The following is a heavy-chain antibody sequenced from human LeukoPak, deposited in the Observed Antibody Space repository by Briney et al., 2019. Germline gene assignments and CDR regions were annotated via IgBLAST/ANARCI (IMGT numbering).Heavy chain of an antibody. CDR3: ARGSGYDWASFYDY. J-gene: IGHJ4*02. D-gene: IGHD5-12*01. V-gene: IGHV4-61*02. CDR2: IYTSEST. Sequence: PSQTLSLTCTVSGGSISSGSFYWSWIRQPAGKGLEWIGRIYTSESTNYNPSLKSRVTISVDTSKKQFSLKLRSVTAADTAVYYCARGSGYDWASFYDYWGQGTLVTVSS. CDR1: GGSISSGSFY.